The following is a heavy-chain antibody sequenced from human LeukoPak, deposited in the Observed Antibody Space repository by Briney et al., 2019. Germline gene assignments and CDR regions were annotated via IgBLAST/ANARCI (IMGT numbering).Heavy chain of an antibody. J-gene: IGHJ3*02. Sequence: SETLSLTCTVSGGSISSYYWSWIRQPAGKGLEWIGRIYTSGSTNYNPSLKSRVTMSVDTSKNQFSLKLSSVTAADTAVYYCARLISGYCSGGSCYRPGAFDIWGQGTMVTVSS. CDR3: ARLISGYCSGGSCYRPGAFDI. CDR2: IYTSGST. V-gene: IGHV4-4*07. D-gene: IGHD2-15*01. CDR1: GGSISSYY.